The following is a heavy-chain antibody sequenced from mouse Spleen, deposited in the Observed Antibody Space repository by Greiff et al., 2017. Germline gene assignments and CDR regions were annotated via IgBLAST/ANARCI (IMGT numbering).Heavy chain of an antibody. CDR2: ISSGGDYI. J-gene: IGHJ3*01. V-gene: IGHV5-9-1*02. CDR1: GFTFSSYA. CDR3: TSADYGSSYRAWFAY. Sequence: EVMLVESGEGLVKPGGSLKLSCAASGFTFSSYAMSWVRQTPEKRLEWVAYISSGGDYIYYADTVKGRFTISRDNARNTLYLQMSSLKSEDTAMYYCTSADYGSSYRAWFAYWGQGTLVTVSA. D-gene: IGHD1-1*01.